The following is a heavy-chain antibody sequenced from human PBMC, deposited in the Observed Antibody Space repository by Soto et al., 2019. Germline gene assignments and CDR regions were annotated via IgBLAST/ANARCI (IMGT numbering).Heavy chain of an antibody. CDR1: GFIFSSYA. Sequence: EVQLLESGGGLVQPGGSLRLSCAASGFIFSSYAMSWVRQAPGKGLEWVSAISGSGGSTYYADSVKGRFAISRDKSKTTLYLQLNSMRAQDTDVYYCAKVGRGTGDYWGQGTLLTVSS. J-gene: IGHJ4*02. D-gene: IGHD3-16*01. CDR3: AKVGRGTGDY. CDR2: ISGSGGST. V-gene: IGHV3-23*01.